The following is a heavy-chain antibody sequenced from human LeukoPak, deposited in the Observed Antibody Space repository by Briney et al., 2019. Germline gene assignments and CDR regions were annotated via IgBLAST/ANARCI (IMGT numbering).Heavy chain of an antibody. J-gene: IGHJ3*02. CDR3: ARDGPDAFDI. CDR2: IYYSGST. CDR1: GGSISTYY. V-gene: IGHV4-59*01. Sequence: SETLSLTCTVSGGSISTYYGNWIRQAPGKGLEWIGYIYYSGSTNYNPSLKSRVTMSVDTSRNQFSLKLSSVTAADTAVYYCARDGPDAFDIWGQGTMVTVSS.